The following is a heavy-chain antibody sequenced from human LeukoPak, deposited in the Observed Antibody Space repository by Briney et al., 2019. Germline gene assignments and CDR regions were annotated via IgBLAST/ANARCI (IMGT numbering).Heavy chain of an antibody. V-gene: IGHV4-39*01. Sequence: SETLSLTCTVSGGSISNTNYYWAWTRQPPGRGLEWIGSIYYSGSTYYNPSLKSRVTISVDMFKNQFSLKLSSVTAADTAVYYCARERRNWNYNVDYWGQGTLVTVSS. CDR3: ARERRNWNYNVDY. J-gene: IGHJ4*02. CDR2: IYYSGST. CDR1: GGSISNTNYY. D-gene: IGHD1-7*01.